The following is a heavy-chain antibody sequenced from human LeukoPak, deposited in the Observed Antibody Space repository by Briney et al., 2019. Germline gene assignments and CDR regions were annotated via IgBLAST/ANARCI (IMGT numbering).Heavy chain of an antibody. CDR1: GFTFSSYA. CDR2: ISYDGSNK. J-gene: IGHJ4*02. V-gene: IGHV3-30*04. CDR3: ARDKGREGAKDY. Sequence: GGSLRLSCAASGFTFSSYAMHWVRQAPGKGLEWVAVISYDGSNKYYADSVKGRFTISRDNSKNTLYLQMNSLRAEDTAVYYCARDKGREGAKDYWGQGTLVTISS. D-gene: IGHD1-26*01.